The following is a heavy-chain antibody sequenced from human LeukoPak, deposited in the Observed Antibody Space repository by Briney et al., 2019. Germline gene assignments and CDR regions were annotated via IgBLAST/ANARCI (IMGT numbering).Heavy chain of an antibody. V-gene: IGHV4-59*01. CDR1: GGSISSFY. CDR3: ARGPEWYYFDY. J-gene: IGHJ4*02. D-gene: IGHD3-3*01. Sequence: PSETLSLTCTVSGGSISSFYWSWIRQPPGKGLEWIGFIYYSGTTKYNPSFESRVTMSVDRSRKQFSLNLSSVTAADTAVYYCARGPEWYYFDYWGQGTLVTVSS. CDR2: IYYSGTT.